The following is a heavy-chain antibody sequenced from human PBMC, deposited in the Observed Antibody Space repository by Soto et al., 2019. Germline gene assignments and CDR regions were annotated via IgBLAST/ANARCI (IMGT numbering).Heavy chain of an antibody. Sequence: SQTLSLTCAISGDSVSSNDATWDWIRQSPSRGLEWLGRTYYRSKWYNDYAVSVKSRITINPDTSKNQFSLQLNSVTPEDTAVYYCARETEWIPNLGGMDVWGQGTTVTVSS. V-gene: IGHV6-1*01. CDR2: TYYRSKWYN. D-gene: IGHD3-16*01. J-gene: IGHJ6*02. CDR1: GDSVSSNDAT. CDR3: ARETEWIPNLGGMDV.